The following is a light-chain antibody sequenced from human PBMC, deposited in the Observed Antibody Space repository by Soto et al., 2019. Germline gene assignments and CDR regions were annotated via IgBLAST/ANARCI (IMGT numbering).Light chain of an antibody. CDR1: INDVGGYNY. Sequence: QSALTQPPSASGSPGQSVTISCTGTINDVGGYNYVSWYQQLPGKAPKLMIYEVSKRPSGVPDRFSGSKSGNTASLTVSGLQAEDEGDYYCSSYAGSNNLGVFGGGTKLTVL. J-gene: IGLJ3*02. CDR3: SSYAGSNNLGV. CDR2: EVS. V-gene: IGLV2-8*01.